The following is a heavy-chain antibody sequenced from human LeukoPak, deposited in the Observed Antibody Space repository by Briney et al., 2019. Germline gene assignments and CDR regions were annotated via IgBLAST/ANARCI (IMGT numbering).Heavy chain of an antibody. CDR2: IYYSGST. CDR1: GGSISSGDYY. J-gene: IGHJ6*02. CDR3: ARDLGTRYYGMDV. Sequence: SQTLSLTCTVSGGSISSGDYYWSWIRQPPGKGLEWIGYIYYSGSTNYNPSLKSRVTISVDTSKNQFSLKLSSVTAADTAVYYCARDLGTRYYGMDVWGQGTTVTVSS. V-gene: IGHV4-61*08.